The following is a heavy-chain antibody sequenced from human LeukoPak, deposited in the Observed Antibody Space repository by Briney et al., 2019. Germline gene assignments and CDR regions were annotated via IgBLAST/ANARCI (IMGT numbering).Heavy chain of an antibody. CDR3: AKAADYYGSGRQNRPAYYYYMDV. CDR2: IRYDGSNK. V-gene: IGHV3-30*02. Sequence: GGSLRLSCAASGFTFSTYGMHWVRQAPGKGLEWVAFIRYDGSNKYYADSVKGRFTISRDNSKNTLYLQMNSLRAEDTAVYYCAKAADYYGSGRQNRPAYYYYMDVWGKGTTVTISS. CDR1: GFTFSTYG. D-gene: IGHD3-10*01. J-gene: IGHJ6*03.